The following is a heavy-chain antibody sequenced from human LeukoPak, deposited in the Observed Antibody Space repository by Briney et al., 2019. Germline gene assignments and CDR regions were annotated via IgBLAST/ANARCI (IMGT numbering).Heavy chain of an antibody. Sequence: GGSLRLSCAASGFTFSSYSMNWVRQAPGKELEWVSSISSSSSYIYYADSVKGRSTISRDNAKNSLYLQMNSLRAEDTAVYYCARDPGRYSGYGSNSFDYWGQGTLVTVSS. V-gene: IGHV3-21*01. CDR1: GFTFSSYS. CDR3: ARDPGRYSGYGSNSFDY. J-gene: IGHJ4*02. CDR2: ISSSSSYI. D-gene: IGHD5-12*01.